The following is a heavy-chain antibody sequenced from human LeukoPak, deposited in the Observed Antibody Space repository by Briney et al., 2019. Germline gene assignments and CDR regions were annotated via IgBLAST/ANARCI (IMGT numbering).Heavy chain of an antibody. CDR1: GGSISSYY. J-gene: IGHJ5*02. D-gene: IGHD2-2*01. CDR2: IYTSGST. CDR3: AIEQVVPAASATNWFDP. V-gene: IGHV4-4*07. Sequence: PSETLSLTCTVSGGSISSYYWSWIRQPAGKGLEWIGRIYTSGSTNYNPSLKSRVTMSVDTSKNQFSLKLSSVTAADTAVYYCAIEQVVPAASATNWFDPWGQGTLVTVSS.